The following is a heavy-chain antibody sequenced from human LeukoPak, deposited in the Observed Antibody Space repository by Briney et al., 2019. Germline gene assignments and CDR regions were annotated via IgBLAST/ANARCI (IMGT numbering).Heavy chain of an antibody. CDR3: ARDQRYCSSSSCPWEPFDY. Sequence: PGGSLRLSCAASGFTFSRYWMSWVRQAPGKGLEGVANIKQDGSEKYYVDFVKGRFTISRDNAKNSLYLQMNSLRAEDTAVYYCARDQRYCSSSSCPWEPFDYWGQGTLVTVSS. CDR1: GFTFSRYW. J-gene: IGHJ4*02. CDR2: IKQDGSEK. D-gene: IGHD2-2*01. V-gene: IGHV3-7*05.